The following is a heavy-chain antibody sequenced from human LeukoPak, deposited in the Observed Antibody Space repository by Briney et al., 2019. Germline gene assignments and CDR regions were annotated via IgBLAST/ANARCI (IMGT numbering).Heavy chain of an antibody. Sequence: PSETLSLTCAVYGGSFSGYYWSWIRQPPGKGLEWIGEINHSGSTNYNPSLKSRVTISVDTSKNQFSLKLSSVTAADTAVYYSARGRGYYYDSSGYWSAPGHYQSPGQLDYWGQGTLVTVSS. V-gene: IGHV4-34*01. CDR1: GGSFSGYY. CDR3: ARGRGYYYDSSGYWSAPGHYQSPGQLDY. CDR2: INHSGST. J-gene: IGHJ4*02. D-gene: IGHD3-22*01.